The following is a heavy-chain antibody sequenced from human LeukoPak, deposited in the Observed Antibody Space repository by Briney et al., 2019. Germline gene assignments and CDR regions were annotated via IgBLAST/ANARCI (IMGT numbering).Heavy chain of an antibody. CDR3: AKSQRNVDAFDI. D-gene: IGHD1-1*01. Sequence: GGSLRLSCAASGFTFSSYGMSWVRQAPGKGLEWVSAISGSGGSTYYADSVKGRFTISRDNSKNTLYLQMNSLRAEDTAVYYCAKSQRNVDAFDIWGQGTMVTASS. CDR2: ISGSGGST. CDR1: GFTFSSYG. V-gene: IGHV3-23*01. J-gene: IGHJ3*02.